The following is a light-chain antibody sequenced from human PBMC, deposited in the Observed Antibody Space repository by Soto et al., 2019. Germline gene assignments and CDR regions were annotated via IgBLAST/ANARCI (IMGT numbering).Light chain of an antibody. J-gene: IGKJ1*01. Sequence: EILLSLSPYTLSLSAGERATLSCRASQRVSSTYLAWYQQKPGQAPRLLIYGTSSRATGIPTRFSGSGSGTDFTLSITRLEPEDFDVYYCQQYENSLVLTFGQGTKLDIK. CDR2: GTS. CDR1: QRVSSTY. V-gene: IGKV3-20*01. CDR3: QQYENSLVLT.